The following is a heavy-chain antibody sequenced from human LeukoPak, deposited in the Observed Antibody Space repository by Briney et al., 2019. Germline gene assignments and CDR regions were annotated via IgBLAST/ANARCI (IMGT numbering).Heavy chain of an antibody. CDR2: MNPNSGNT. D-gene: IGHD3-10*01. CDR1: GYTFTSYD. Sequence: GASVKVSCTASGYTFTSYDINWVRQATGQGLEWMGWMNPNSGNTGYAQKFQGRVTMTRNTSISTAYMELSSLRSEDTAVYYCASHYGSGRYNWFDPWGQGTLVTVSS. V-gene: IGHV1-8*01. CDR3: ASHYGSGRYNWFDP. J-gene: IGHJ5*02.